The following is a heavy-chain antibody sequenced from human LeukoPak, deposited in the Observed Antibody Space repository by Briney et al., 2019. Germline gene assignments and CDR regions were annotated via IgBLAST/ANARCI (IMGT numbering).Heavy chain of an antibody. CDR3: VRGNYDNRGYSNAFDI. D-gene: IGHD3-22*01. CDR1: GASISSSY. Sequence: PSETLSLTRTVSGASISSSYWSWIRQPPRKRLEWIGYIYYNGNTNSNPSLKSRVTISADTSKNQFSLRLSSVTAADSDVYYCVRGNYDNRGYSNAFDIWGQGAMVTVSS. V-gene: IGHV4-59*01. CDR2: IYYNGNT. J-gene: IGHJ3*02.